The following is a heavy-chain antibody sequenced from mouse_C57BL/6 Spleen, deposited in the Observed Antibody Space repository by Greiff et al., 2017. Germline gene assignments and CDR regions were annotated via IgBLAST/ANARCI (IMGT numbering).Heavy chain of an antibody. Sequence: VQGVESDAELVKPGASVKISCKVSGYTFTDHTIHWMKQRPEQGLEWIGYIYPRDGSTKYNEKFKGKATLTADKSSSTAYMQLNSLTSEDSAVYFCARAYDYDGWYFDVWGTGTTVTVSS. V-gene: IGHV1-78*01. D-gene: IGHD2-4*01. CDR1: GYTFTDHT. CDR2: IYPRDGST. J-gene: IGHJ1*03. CDR3: ARAYDYDGWYFDV.